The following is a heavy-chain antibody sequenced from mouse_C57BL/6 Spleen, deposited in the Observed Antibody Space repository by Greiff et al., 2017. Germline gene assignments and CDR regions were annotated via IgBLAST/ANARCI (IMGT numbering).Heavy chain of an antibody. CDR2: IYPGNSDT. Sequence: VQLKQSGTVLARPGASVKMSCKTSGYTFTSYWMHWVKQRPGQGLEWIGAIYPGNSDTSYNQKFKGKAKLTAVTSASTAYMELTSLTLEDSAIYYCTFTTVVAGNFDVWGTGTTVTVSS. J-gene: IGHJ1*03. D-gene: IGHD1-1*01. CDR3: TFTTVVAGNFDV. V-gene: IGHV1-5*01. CDR1: GYTFTSYW.